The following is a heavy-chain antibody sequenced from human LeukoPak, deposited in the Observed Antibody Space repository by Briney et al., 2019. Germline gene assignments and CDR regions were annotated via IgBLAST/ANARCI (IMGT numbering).Heavy chain of an antibody. J-gene: IGHJ4*02. D-gene: IGHD1-26*01. Sequence: PGGSPRLSCAVSGLFTFRRYWMSWVRQAPGKGLEWVANIKQDGSEKYYVDSVKGRFTISRDNAQNSLYLQMNSLRVEDTAVYYCARVYSGVYFDYWGQGTLVTVSS. CDR2: IKQDGSEK. CDR1: GLFTFRRYW. V-gene: IGHV3-7*04. CDR3: ARVYSGVYFDY.